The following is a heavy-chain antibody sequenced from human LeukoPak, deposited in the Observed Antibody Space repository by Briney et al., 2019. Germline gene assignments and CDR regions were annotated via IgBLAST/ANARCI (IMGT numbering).Heavy chain of an antibody. CDR3: ARGESGVAFDY. CDR2: IIPIFGTA. J-gene: IGHJ4*02. CDR1: VGTFSSYA. D-gene: IGHD3-10*01. V-gene: IGHV1-69*01. Sequence: SVKVSCKASVGTFSSYALSWVRQAPGQGLEWMGGIIPIFGTANYAQKFQGRVTITADESTSTAYMERSSPRSEDTAVYYCARGESGVAFDYWGQGTLVTVSS.